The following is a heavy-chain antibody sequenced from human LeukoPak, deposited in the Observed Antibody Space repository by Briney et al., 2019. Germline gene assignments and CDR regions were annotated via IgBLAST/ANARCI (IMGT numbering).Heavy chain of an antibody. CDR2: MYYSGST. V-gene: IGHV4-39*01. CDR3: AGLYQPKFDP. J-gene: IGHJ5*02. CDR1: GGSISSYY. D-gene: IGHD3-16*01. Sequence: SETLSLTCTVSGGSISSYYWGWIRQPPGKGLEWIGSMYYSGSTYYNPSLKSRVTISINTSKNQFSLKLSSVTAADTAVYYCAGLYQPKFDPWGQGTLVTVSS.